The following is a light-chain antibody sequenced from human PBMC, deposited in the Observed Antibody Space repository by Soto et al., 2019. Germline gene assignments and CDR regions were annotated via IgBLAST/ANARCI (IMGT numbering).Light chain of an antibody. CDR3: QQYGSSPWT. Sequence: EIVMTQSPATLSVSPGERATLSCRASQSVSSSYLAWYQQKPGQAPRLLIYGASSRATGIPDRFSGSGSGTDFTLTISRLEPEDFEVYYCQQYGSSPWTFGQGTKVDIK. J-gene: IGKJ1*01. CDR1: QSVSSSY. CDR2: GAS. V-gene: IGKV3-20*01.